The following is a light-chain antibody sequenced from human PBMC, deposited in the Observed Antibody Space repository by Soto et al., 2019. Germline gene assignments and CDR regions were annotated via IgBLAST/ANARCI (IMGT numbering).Light chain of an antibody. Sequence: DIQMTPSPSTLSASVGDRVTITCRASQSISSWLAWYQQKPGKAPKLLIYDASTLESGVPSRFSGSGSGTEFTLTISSLQSEDFAVYYCHQYNHWLTWTFGQGTKVDIK. CDR1: QSISSW. V-gene: IGKV1-5*01. CDR3: HQYNHWLTWT. J-gene: IGKJ1*01. CDR2: DAS.